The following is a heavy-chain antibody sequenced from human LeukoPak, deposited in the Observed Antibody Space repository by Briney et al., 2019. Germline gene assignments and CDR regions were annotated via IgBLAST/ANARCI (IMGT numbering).Heavy chain of an antibody. J-gene: IGHJ4*02. D-gene: IGHD3-22*01. CDR1: GGSFASYY. CDR2: INHSGST. V-gene: IGHV4-34*01. Sequence: SQTLSLTCAVNGGSFASYYWSWIRQLPGKGLGWIGEINHSGSTNYNPSLKSRVTISVDTSKNQFSLKLSSVTAADTAVYYCASGYDSSGYQGYWGQGTLVTVSS. CDR3: ASGYDSSGYQGY.